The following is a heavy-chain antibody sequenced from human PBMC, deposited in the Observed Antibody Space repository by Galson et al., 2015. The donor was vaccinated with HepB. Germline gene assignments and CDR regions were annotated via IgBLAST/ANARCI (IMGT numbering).Heavy chain of an antibody. J-gene: IGHJ4*02. CDR1: GFTFSSHG. CDR3: AKTGCSAGRCADH. Sequence: SLRLSCAASGFTFSSHGLYWVRQAPGKGLEWVSWISGSGGRPYYAESVKGRFTISRDNSKNTLNLQMNSLRAEDTAVYYCAKTGCSAGRCADHWGQGTLVTVSS. D-gene: IGHD2-15*01. CDR2: ISGSGGRP. V-gene: IGHV3-23*01.